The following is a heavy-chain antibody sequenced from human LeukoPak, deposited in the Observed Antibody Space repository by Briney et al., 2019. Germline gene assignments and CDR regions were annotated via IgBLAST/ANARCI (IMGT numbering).Heavy chain of an antibody. V-gene: IGHV4-59*02. CDR1: GGSVSGYY. J-gene: IGHJ4*02. CDR3: VRANYFDY. Sequence: SETLSLTCAVSGGSVSGYYWTWMRQPPGKGLEWIGDIYYSGSTNYNPSLESRVTISIDTSKNHFYLKLRSVTAADTAVYFCVRANYFDYWDQGTLVTVSS. CDR2: IYYSGST.